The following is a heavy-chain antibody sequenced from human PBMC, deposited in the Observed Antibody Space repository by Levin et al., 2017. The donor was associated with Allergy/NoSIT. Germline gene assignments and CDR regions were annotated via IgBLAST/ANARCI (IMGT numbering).Heavy chain of an antibody. CDR1: GFIFSTSG. CDR2: IWLDGSKK. V-gene: IGHV3-33*01. CDR3: AREKQNNWFDP. J-gene: IGHJ5*02. Sequence: LSLTCAASGFIFSTSGMHWVRQAPGKGLEWVAVIWLDGSKKYYADSVKGRFTISRDNSENTLYLQMNSLRGDDTAVYYCAREKQNNWFDPWGQGTQVTVSS.